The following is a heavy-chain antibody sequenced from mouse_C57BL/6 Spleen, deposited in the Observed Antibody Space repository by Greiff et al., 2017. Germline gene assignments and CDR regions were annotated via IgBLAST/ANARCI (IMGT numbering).Heavy chain of an antibody. CDR3: ARDTTVVATSDAMDY. CDR1: GYTFTSYW. CDR2: IYPGSGST. J-gene: IGHJ4*01. V-gene: IGHV1-55*01. D-gene: IGHD1-1*01. Sequence: QVQLQQPGAELVKPGASVKMSCKASGYTFTSYWITWVKQRPGQGLEWIGDIYPGSGSTNYNEKFKSKATLTVDTSSSTAYMQLSSLTSEDSAVXYCARDTTVVATSDAMDYWGQGTSVTVSS.